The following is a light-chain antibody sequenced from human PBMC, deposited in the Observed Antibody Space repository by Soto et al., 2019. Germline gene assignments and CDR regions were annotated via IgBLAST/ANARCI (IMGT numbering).Light chain of an antibody. Sequence: AIQLTQSPSSLSESVGDRVTITCRASQAIRSALGWYQQKPGKVPKLLIYAASTLQSGVPSRFSGSGFGTDFTLTISRLQPEDFATYYCLLDFGYFWAFGQGTKVDIK. CDR2: AAS. J-gene: IGKJ1*01. CDR1: QAIRSA. CDR3: LLDFGYFWA. V-gene: IGKV1-6*01.